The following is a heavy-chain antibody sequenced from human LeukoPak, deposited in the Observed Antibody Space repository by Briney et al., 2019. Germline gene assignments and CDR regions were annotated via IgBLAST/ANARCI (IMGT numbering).Heavy chain of an antibody. CDR3: AREQDDAFDI. CDR2: IWYDGSDK. Sequence: PGRSLRLSCAASGFTFSSYGMHWVRQAPGKGLEWVAVIWYDGSDKYYADSVKRRFTISRDNSKNTLYLQMNSLRAEDTAVYYCAREQDDAFDIWGQGTMVTVSS. J-gene: IGHJ3*02. V-gene: IGHV3-33*01. CDR1: GFTFSSYG.